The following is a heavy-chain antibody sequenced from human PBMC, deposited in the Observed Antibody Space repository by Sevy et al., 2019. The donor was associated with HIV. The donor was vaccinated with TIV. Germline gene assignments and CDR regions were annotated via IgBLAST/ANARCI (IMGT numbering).Heavy chain of an antibody. D-gene: IGHD3-10*01. V-gene: IGHV3-23*01. J-gene: IGHJ4*02. CDR3: AKDRVSGSYYTGDFDS. Sequence: GGSLRLSCAASGFTFATYAMTWVRQAPGKGLEWVSVISFGGADTYYADSGKGRFTISRDNSKNTLYLQMNSLRAEDTAVFYCAKDRVSGSYYTGDFDSWGQGTLVTVSS. CDR1: GFTFATYA. CDR2: ISFGGADT.